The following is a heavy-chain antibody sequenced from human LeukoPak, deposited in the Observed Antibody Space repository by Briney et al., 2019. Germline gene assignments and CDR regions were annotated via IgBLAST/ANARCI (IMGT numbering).Heavy chain of an antibody. CDR1: GFTFSSYG. Sequence: GGSLRLSCAASGFTFSSYGMHWVRQAPGKGLEWVAVISYDGSNKYYADSVKGRFTISRDNSKNTLYLQMNSLRAEDTAVYYCAKDVYGSGNWGQGTLVTVSS. D-gene: IGHD3-10*01. CDR3: AKDVYGSGN. CDR2: ISYDGSNK. J-gene: IGHJ4*02. V-gene: IGHV3-30*18.